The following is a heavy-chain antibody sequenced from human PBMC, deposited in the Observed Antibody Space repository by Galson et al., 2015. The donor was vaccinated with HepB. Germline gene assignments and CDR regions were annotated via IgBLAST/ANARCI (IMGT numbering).Heavy chain of an antibody. D-gene: IGHD6-19*01. J-gene: IGHJ4*02. CDR3: AKVFPEKTSGWYRQALYYFDS. V-gene: IGHV3-23*01. CDR2: ITPSGDNT. CDR1: GFTFSYYA. Sequence: SLRLSCAASGFTFSYYAMSWVRQALGKGLEWISAITPSGDNTYSADSMKGRFTISRDNSRNTLFLQMNSLRADDTAIYFCAKVFPEKTSGWYRQALYYFDSWGQGTRVTVSS.